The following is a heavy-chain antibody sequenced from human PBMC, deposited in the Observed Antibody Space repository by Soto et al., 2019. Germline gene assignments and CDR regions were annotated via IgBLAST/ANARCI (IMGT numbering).Heavy chain of an antibody. CDR2: ISVSDSTA. J-gene: IGHJ4*02. Sequence: GGSLRLSCAASGFIFDSYEMNWVRQAPGQGLEWVAYISVSDSTAHYGDSMKGRFSISRDNTKNILYLQMNTLTAEDTATYYCALMMSSGWYPNHLLLYCGQGPPVTVYS. CDR3: ALMMSSGWYPNHLLLY. CDR1: GFIFDSYE. D-gene: IGHD6-19*01. V-gene: IGHV3-48*03.